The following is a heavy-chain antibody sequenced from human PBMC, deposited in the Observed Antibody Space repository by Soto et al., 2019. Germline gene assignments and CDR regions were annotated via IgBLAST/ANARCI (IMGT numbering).Heavy chain of an antibody. Sequence: EVQLLESGGGLVQPGGSLRLSCAASGFTFSSYTMSWVRQAPGKGLEWVSAISSGGGTSHYADSVKGRFTISRDNSKNTLYLQMNSLRAEDTAVYHCAKGETTVTDPGGFAYWGQGTLVTVSS. V-gene: IGHV3-23*01. CDR3: AKGETTVTDPGGFAY. CDR2: ISSGGGTS. J-gene: IGHJ4*02. D-gene: IGHD4-17*01. CDR1: GFTFSSYT.